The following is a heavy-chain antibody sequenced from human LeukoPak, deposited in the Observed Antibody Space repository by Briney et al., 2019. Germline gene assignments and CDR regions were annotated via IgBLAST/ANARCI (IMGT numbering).Heavy chain of an antibody. CDR1: GYTFTSYG. D-gene: IGHD1-26*01. CDR3: ARDGRFIVADYYYGMDV. V-gene: IGHV1-18*01. Sequence: ASVKVSCKASGYTFTSYGISWVRQAPGQGLEWMGWISAYNGNTNYAQKFQGRVTITRDTSASTAYMELSSLRSEDTAAYYCARDGRFIVADYYYGMDVWGQGTTVTVSS. J-gene: IGHJ6*02. CDR2: ISAYNGNT.